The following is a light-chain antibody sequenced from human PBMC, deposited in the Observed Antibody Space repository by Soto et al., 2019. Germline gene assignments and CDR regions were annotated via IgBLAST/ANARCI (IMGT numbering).Light chain of an antibody. CDR1: QSVSSY. CDR2: DAS. V-gene: IGKV3-11*01. J-gene: IGKJ1*01. CDR3: QQRSNWPRT. Sequence: EIVLTQSPGTLSLSPGERATLSCRASQSVSSYLAWYQQKPGQAPRLLIYDASNRATGIPARFSGSGSGTDFTLTINSLEPEDFAVYYCQQRSNWPRTFGQGTKVGI.